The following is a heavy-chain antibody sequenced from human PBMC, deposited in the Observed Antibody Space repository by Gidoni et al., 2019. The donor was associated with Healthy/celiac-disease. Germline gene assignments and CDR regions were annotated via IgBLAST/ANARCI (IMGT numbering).Heavy chain of an antibody. V-gene: IGHV7-4-1*02. D-gene: IGHD2-2*01. CDR2: IKTNTGNP. CDR1: GYTFTSYA. J-gene: IGHJ6*02. CDR3: ARVVVPAAMRYYYYGMDV. Sequence: QVQLVQSGSELKTPGASVKVSCNASGYTFTSYAMNWVRQAPGQGLEWMGWIKTNTGNPTYAQGFTGRFVFSLDTSVSTAYLQISSLKAEDTAVYYCARVVVPAAMRYYYYGMDVWGQGTTVTVSS.